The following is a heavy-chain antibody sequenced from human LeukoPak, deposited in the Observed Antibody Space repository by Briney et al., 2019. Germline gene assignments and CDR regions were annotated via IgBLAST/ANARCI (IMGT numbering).Heavy chain of an antibody. D-gene: IGHD2-21*02. Sequence: TGGSLRLSCAASGFTFSDYYMNWIRQAPGKGLEWLSYISGSGTTFYYADSVKGRFTISRDNAKNSLYLQMNSLRAEDTAVYYCARDLVTADYWGQGTLVTVSS. V-gene: IGHV3-11*04. CDR3: ARDLVTADY. J-gene: IGHJ4*02. CDR1: GFTFSDYY. CDR2: ISGSGTTF.